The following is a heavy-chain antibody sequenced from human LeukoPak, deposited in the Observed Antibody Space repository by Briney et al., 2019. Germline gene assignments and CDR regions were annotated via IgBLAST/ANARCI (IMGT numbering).Heavy chain of an antibody. Sequence: GGSLRLSCAASGFTFSDYTMNWVRQAPGKGLEWVSYISTTGSTIYYADSVKGRFTVSTGNAKNAQYLRMSRLRAEATAVYYCARDNRDFWSGYYYFDYWGQGSLVTASS. CDR3: ARDNRDFWSGYYYFDY. CDR2: ISTTGSTI. J-gene: IGHJ4*02. V-gene: IGHV3-48*01. D-gene: IGHD3-3*01. CDR1: GFTFSDYT.